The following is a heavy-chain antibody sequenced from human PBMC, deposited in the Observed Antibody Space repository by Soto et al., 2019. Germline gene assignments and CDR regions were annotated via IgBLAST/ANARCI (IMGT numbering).Heavy chain of an antibody. CDR2: IIPIFGTA. V-gene: IGHV1-69*13. CDR3: ARESVGKRSVAEPLYGMDV. J-gene: IGHJ6*02. Sequence: ASVEVSCKASGGTFSSYAISWVRQAPGQGLEWMGGIIPIFGTANYAQKFQGRVTITADESTSTAYMELSSLRSEDTAVYYCARESVGKRSVAEPLYGMDVWGQGTTVTVSS. D-gene: IGHD6-13*01. CDR1: GGTFSSYA.